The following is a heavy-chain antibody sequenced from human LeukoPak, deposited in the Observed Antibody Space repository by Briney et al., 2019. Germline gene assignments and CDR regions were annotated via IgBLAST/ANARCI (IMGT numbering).Heavy chain of an antibody. Sequence: QPGRSLRLSCAASGFTFSSYAMSWVRQAPGKGLEWVSAISGSGGSTYYADSVKGRFTISRDNSKNTLYLQMNSLRAEDTAVYYCAKAVPGSDPRYYYGMDVWGQGTTVTVSS. CDR2: ISGSGGST. CDR3: AKAVPGSDPRYYYGMDV. J-gene: IGHJ6*02. V-gene: IGHV3-23*01. CDR1: GFTFSSYA. D-gene: IGHD2-15*01.